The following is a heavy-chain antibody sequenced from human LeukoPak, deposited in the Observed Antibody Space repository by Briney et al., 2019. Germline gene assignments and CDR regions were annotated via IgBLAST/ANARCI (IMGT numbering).Heavy chain of an antibody. D-gene: IGHD2-2*01. CDR2: ISGSGGST. CDR1: GFTFSSYA. V-gene: IGHV3-23*01. Sequence: PRGSLRLSCAASGFTFSSYAMSWVRQAPGKGLEWVSAISGSGGSTYYADSVKGRFTISRDNSKNTLYLQMNSLRAEDTAVYYCAKDLEGVPAAFRGGFDYWGQGTLVTVSS. J-gene: IGHJ4*02. CDR3: AKDLEGVPAAFRGGFDY.